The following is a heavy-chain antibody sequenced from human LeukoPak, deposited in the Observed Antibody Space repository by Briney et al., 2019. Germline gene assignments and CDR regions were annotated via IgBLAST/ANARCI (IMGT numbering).Heavy chain of an antibody. V-gene: IGHV4-39*02. CDR3: ASSTSGWYNGNDY. Sequence: SETLSLTCTVSGGSISSNGYYCGWIRQPPGKGLEWIGSVYYTGSTYYNPSLKSRVTISVDTAKNHFSLNLSSVTAADTAVYYCASSTSGWYNGNDYWGQGTLVTVSS. CDR1: GGSISSNGYY. D-gene: IGHD6-19*01. J-gene: IGHJ4*02. CDR2: VYYTGST.